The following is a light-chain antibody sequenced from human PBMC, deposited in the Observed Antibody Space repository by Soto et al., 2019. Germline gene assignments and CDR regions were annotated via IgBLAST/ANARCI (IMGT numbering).Light chain of an antibody. Sequence: EIVLTQSPGTLSLSPGERATLSCRASQSVSSSYLAWYQQKPGQAPRLLIYDASSRATGIPDRFSGSGSGTVFTLTISRLEPEDFAVYYCQQYGSSRTFGQGTKVEIK. CDR2: DAS. CDR1: QSVSSSY. J-gene: IGKJ1*01. CDR3: QQYGSSRT. V-gene: IGKV3-20*01.